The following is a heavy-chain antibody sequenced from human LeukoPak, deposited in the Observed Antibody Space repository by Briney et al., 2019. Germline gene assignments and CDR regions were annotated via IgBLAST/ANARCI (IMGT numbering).Heavy chain of an antibody. CDR3: ARDEGGDASVWPHFDY. J-gene: IGHJ4*02. CDR2: IIPIFGTA. D-gene: IGHD3-16*01. Sequence: SVKVSCKASGGTFSSYAISWVRQAPGQGLEWMARIIPIFGTANYAQKFQGRVTITTDESTSTAYMELSSLRSEDTAVYYCARDEGGDASVWPHFDYWGQGTLVTVSS. V-gene: IGHV1-69*05. CDR1: GGTFSSYA.